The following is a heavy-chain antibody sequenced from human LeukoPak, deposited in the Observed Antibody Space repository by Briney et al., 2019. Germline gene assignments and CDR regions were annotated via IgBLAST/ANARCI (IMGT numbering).Heavy chain of an antibody. CDR2: IYYSGST. D-gene: IGHD6-13*01. CDR3: ARGRVSSSSWYSTYYYYFYMDV. V-gene: IGHV4-59*01. Sequence: SETLSLTCTVSGGSISSSYWSWIRQPPGKGLEWIGYIYYSGSTNYNPSLKSRVTISVDMSKNQFSLKLSSVTAADTAVYFCARGRVSSSSWYSTYYYYFYMDVWGKGTTVTVSS. CDR1: GGSISSSY. J-gene: IGHJ6*03.